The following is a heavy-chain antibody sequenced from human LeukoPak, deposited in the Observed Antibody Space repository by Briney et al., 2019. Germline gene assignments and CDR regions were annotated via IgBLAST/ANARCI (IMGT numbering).Heavy chain of an antibody. Sequence: SETLSLTCTVSGGSISSYYWSWIRQPPGKGLEWIGYIYYSGSTNYNPSLKSRVTISVDTSKNQFSLKLSSVTAADTAVYYCARTLFHYDFWSGYHQYYFDYWGQGTLVTVSS. D-gene: IGHD3-3*01. CDR3: ARTLFHYDFWSGYHQYYFDY. J-gene: IGHJ4*02. CDR1: GGSISSYY. V-gene: IGHV4-59*01. CDR2: IYYSGST.